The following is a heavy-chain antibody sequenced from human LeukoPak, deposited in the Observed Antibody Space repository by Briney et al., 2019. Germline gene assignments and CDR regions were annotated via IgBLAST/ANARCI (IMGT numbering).Heavy chain of an antibody. CDR1: RLTLSSYE. V-gene: IGHV3-15*01. D-gene: IGHD6-19*01. J-gene: IGHJ4*02. CDR3: TTDKFSSGWYGGFDS. CDR2: IKSNSAGGAT. Sequence: GGSLRLSCAASRLTLSSYEMSSVRQAPGKGLEWVGRIKSNSAGGATDFAAPVKGRFTMSRDESKNTLFLLMNSLKSEDTGVYYCTTDKFSSGWYGGFDSWGQRTLVTVSS.